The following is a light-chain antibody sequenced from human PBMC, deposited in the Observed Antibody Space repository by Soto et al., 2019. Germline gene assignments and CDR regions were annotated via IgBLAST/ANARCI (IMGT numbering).Light chain of an antibody. Sequence: EIVMTQSPATLSVSPGERATLSCRASQSVSSNLAWYQQKPGQAPSLLISGASARATGVPARFSGSGSGTEFTLTISSLEAEDFAVYYCQHYNNWPFTFCQGTQLEI. J-gene: IGKJ2*01. CDR1: QSVSSN. CDR3: QHYNNWPFT. CDR2: GAS. V-gene: IGKV3-15*01.